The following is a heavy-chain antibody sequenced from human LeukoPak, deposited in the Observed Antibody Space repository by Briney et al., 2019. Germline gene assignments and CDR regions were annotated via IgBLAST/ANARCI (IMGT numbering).Heavy chain of an antibody. V-gene: IGHV4-31*03. CDR1: GGSISSGGYY. CDR3: AREGSRDVVRGGNFGY. CDR2: IYYSGST. Sequence: SETLSLTCTVSGGSISSGGYYWSWIRQHPGKGLEWIGYIYYSGSTYYNPSLKSRVSISVDTSKNQFSLKLSSVTAADTAVYYCAREGSRDVVRGGNFGYWGQGTLVTVSS. J-gene: IGHJ4*02. D-gene: IGHD3-10*01.